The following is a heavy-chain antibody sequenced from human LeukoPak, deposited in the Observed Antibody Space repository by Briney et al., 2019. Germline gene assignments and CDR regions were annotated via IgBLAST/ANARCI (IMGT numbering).Heavy chain of an antibody. D-gene: IGHD2-2*01. CDR1: GGSFSGYY. CDR3: AKSSPHCPSTSCYFDY. V-gene: IGHV4-34*01. J-gene: IGHJ4*02. Sequence: SETLSLTCAVYGGSFSGYYWSWIRQPPGKGLEWIGEINHSGSTNYNPSLKSRVTISVDTSKNQFSLKLSSVTAADTAVYYCAKSSPHCPSTSCYFDYWGQGTLVTVSS. CDR2: INHSGST.